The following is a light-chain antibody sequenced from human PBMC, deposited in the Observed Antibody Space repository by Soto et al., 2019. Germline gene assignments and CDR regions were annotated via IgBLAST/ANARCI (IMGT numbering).Light chain of an antibody. J-gene: IGLJ3*02. CDR1: SSDVGDSDS. V-gene: IGLV2-11*01. CDR2: DVD. Sequence: QSALTQPRSVSGSFGQSVTISCTGTSSDVGDSDSVSWYQQHPGRAPKLMISDVDKRPSGVPDRFSVSKSGNTASLTISGLQSDDEADYYCCSYAGSHTWVFGGGTKLTVL. CDR3: CSYAGSHTWV.